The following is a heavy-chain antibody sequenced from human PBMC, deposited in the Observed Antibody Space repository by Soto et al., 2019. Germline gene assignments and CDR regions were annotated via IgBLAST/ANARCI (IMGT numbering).Heavy chain of an antibody. J-gene: IGHJ4*02. V-gene: IGHV2-70*01. CDR3: ARVSRSHERPYLDY. CDR2: IDWDDDK. CDR1: GFSLSTSGMC. Sequence: SCPTLVNPTQTLTLTCTFSGFSLSTSGMCVSWIRQPPGKALEWLALIDWDDDKYYSTSLKTRLTISKDTSKNQVVVTMTNMEPVHTHTYSCARVSRSHERPYLDYGGQGALVTVSS. D-gene: IGHD1-26*01.